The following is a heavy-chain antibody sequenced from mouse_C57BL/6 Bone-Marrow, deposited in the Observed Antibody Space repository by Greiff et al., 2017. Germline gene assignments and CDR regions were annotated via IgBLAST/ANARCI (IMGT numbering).Heavy chain of an antibody. Sequence: EVQRVESGGGLVQPGESLKLSCESNEYEFPSHDMSWVRKTPEKRLELVAAINSDGGSTYYPDTMERRFIITRDNTKKTPYLQMSSLRSEDTALYYCARQDGYYNDYAMDYWGQGTSVTVSS. V-gene: IGHV5-2*01. D-gene: IGHD2-3*01. CDR3: ARQDGYYNDYAMDY. CDR2: INSDGGST. CDR1: EYEFPSHD. J-gene: IGHJ4*01.